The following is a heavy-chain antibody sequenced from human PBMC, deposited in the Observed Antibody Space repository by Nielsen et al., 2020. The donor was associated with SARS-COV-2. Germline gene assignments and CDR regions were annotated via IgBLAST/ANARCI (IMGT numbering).Heavy chain of an antibody. CDR3: ARGTPSFDY. D-gene: IGHD2-15*01. V-gene: IGHV1-3*01. J-gene: IGHJ4*02. CDR2: INAGNGNT. Sequence: ASVKVSCKASGYTFTSYAMHWVRQAPGQRLEWMGWINAGNGNTGYAQKFQGRVTMTRNTSISTAYMELSSLRSEDTAVYYCARGTPSFDYWGQGTLVTVSS. CDR1: GYTFTSYA.